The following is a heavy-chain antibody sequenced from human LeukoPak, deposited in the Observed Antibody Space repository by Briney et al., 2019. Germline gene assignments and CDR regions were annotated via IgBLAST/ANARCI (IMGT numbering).Heavy chain of an antibody. Sequence: SVKVSCKASGGTFSSYAISWVRQAPGQGLEWMGRIIPIFGTANYAQKFQGRVTITTDESTSTAYMELSSLRSEDTAVYYCAIREYDILTGYYETPIDYWGQGTLATVSS. CDR3: AIREYDILTGYYETPIDY. D-gene: IGHD3-9*01. V-gene: IGHV1-69*05. CDR2: IIPIFGTA. CDR1: GGTFSSYA. J-gene: IGHJ4*02.